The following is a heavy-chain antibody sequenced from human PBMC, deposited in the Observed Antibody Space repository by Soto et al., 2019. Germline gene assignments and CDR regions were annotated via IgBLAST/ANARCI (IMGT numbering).Heavy chain of an antibody. CDR2: ISNDGSKK. J-gene: IGHJ4*02. V-gene: IGHV3-30*03. Sequence: GWLRLAGAASGCAFTNYGIHWVRQAPGKGLEWVAHISNDGSKKFYGDSVKGRFTIARDNSENTVYLQMTSLRPDDTAVSYCARDVAMPTGLGLGYWGQGTLVTV. D-gene: IGHD6-19*01. CDR1: GCAFTNYG. CDR3: ARDVAMPTGLGLGY.